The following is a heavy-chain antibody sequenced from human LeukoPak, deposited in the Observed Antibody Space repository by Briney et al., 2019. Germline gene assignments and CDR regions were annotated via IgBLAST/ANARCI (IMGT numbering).Heavy chain of an antibody. Sequence: ASVKVSCKASGYTFTNNYLHWVRQAPGQGLEWMGMIYPRDGSTSYAQNFQGRVTVTRDTSTTTVHMELRGLRSDDTAVYYCARVKAAFAYWDQEP. J-gene: IGHJ4*01. V-gene: IGHV1-46*01. CDR3: ARVKAAFAY. D-gene: IGHD6-13*01. CDR2: IYPRDGST. CDR1: GYTFTNNY.